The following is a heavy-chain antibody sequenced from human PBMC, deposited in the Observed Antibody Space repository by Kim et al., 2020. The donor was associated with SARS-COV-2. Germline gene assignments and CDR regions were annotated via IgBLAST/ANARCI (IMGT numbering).Heavy chain of an antibody. Sequence: SVKGRFTISRDNAKNSLYLQMNSLRAEDTAVYYCARGGYSSSWRNWYFDLWGRGTLVTVSS. D-gene: IGHD6-13*01. CDR3: ARGGYSSSWRNWYFDL. V-gene: IGHV3-21*01. J-gene: IGHJ2*01.